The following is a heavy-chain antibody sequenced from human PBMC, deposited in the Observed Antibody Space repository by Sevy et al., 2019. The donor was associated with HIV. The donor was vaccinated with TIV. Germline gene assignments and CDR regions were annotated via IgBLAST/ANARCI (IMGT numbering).Heavy chain of an antibody. V-gene: IGHV1-8*01. Sequence: ASVKVSCKASGYTVTSXDINWVRQATGQGLEWMGWMNPXSGNTGYAQKFQGRVTMTRNTSISTAYMELSSLRSEDTAVYYCSRGGGXSYXQXAGYWGQGTLVTVSS. CDR2: MNPXSGNT. D-gene: IGHD5-18*01. J-gene: IGHJ4*02. CDR1: GYTVTSXD. CDR3: SRGGGXSYXQXAGY.